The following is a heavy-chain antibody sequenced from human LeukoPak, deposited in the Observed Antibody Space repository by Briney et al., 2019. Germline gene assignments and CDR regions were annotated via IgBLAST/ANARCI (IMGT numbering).Heavy chain of an antibody. J-gene: IGHJ4*02. CDR2: IIPIFGTA. CDR1: GGTFSSYA. D-gene: IGHD3-22*01. V-gene: IGHV1-69*01. CDR3: ARVARNYYDSSGYSENFDY. Sequence: GASVKVSCKASGGTFSSYAISWVRQAPGQGLEWMGGIIPIFGTANYAQKFQGRVTITADESTSTAYMELSSLRSEDTAVYYCARVARNYYDSSGYSENFDYRGQGTLVTVSS.